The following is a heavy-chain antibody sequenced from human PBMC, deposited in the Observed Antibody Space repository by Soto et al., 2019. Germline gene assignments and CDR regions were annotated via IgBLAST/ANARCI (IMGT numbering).Heavy chain of an antibody. D-gene: IGHD1-26*01. J-gene: IGHJ4*02. V-gene: IGHV1-8*01. CDR1: GYTFTSLD. Sequence: GASVKVSCKDSGYTFTSLDINWVRETAGQGLEWMGWMEPSTGRTGYAQKFQGRVTMTRDTSINTAYTELTTLTSDDTAFYYCARGVSAGVDNWGQGTLVTVSS. CDR3: ARGVSAGVDN. CDR2: MEPSTGRT.